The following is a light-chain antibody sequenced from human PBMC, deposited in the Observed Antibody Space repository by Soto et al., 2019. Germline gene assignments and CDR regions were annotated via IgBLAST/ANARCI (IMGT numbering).Light chain of an antibody. CDR3: QQTYNTPLT. V-gene: IGKV1-39*01. J-gene: IGKJ4*01. CDR1: QSIGKY. CDR2: AAS. Sequence: DIQMTQSPSSLSASVGDRVTITCRASQSIGKYLSWFQQIPGNAPKLLIYAASGLQSGVPSRFSGSGSGTDFTLTINSLQREDFATYYCQQTYNTPLTFGGGTRVDI.